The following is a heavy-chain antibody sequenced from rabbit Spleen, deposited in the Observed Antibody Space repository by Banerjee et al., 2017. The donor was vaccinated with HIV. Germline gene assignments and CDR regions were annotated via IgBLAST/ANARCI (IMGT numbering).Heavy chain of an antibody. CDR2: INIVTGKS. J-gene: IGHJ6*01. D-gene: IGHD1-1*01. V-gene: IGHV1S45*01. CDR3: ARDTSSSFSSYGMDL. CDR1: GVSFSSNHY. Sequence: QEQLVESGGGLVKPGASLTLTCIASGVSFSSNHYMCWVRQAPGKGLEWIACINIVTGKSVYASWAKGRFTMSRTSSTTVTLQMTRLTAADTATYFCARDTSSSFSSYGMDLWGPGTLVTVS.